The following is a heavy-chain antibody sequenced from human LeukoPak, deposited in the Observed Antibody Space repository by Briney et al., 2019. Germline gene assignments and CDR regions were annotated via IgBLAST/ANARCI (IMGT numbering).Heavy chain of an antibody. Sequence: SETLSLTCTVSGGSISSGGYYWSWIRQPPGKGLEWIGYIYHSGSTYYNPSLKSRVTISVDRSKNQFSLKLSSVTAADTAVYYCARDYYDSSGYCYGYYFDYWGQGTLVTVSS. CDR2: IYHSGST. J-gene: IGHJ4*02. V-gene: IGHV4-30-2*01. CDR3: ARDYYDSSGYCYGYYFDY. D-gene: IGHD3-22*01. CDR1: GGSISSGGYY.